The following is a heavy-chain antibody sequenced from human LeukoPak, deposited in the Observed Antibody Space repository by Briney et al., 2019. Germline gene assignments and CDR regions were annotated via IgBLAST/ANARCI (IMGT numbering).Heavy chain of an antibody. D-gene: IGHD6-6*01. CDR3: GRRLDY. V-gene: IGHV3-30-3*01. Sequence: PGGSLRLSCAASGFTFSSYAMHWVCQAPGKGLEWVAVISYDGSNKYYADSVKGRFTISRDNSKNTLYLQMNSLRAEDTAVYYCGRRLDYWGQGTLVTVSS. CDR1: GFTFSSYA. CDR2: ISYDGSNK. J-gene: IGHJ4*02.